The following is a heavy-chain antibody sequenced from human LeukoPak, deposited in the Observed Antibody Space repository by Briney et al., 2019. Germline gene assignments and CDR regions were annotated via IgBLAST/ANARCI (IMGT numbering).Heavy chain of an antibody. D-gene: IGHD4-23*01. Sequence: ASVKVSCKASGYTFTGYQMHWVRQAPGQGLEWMGWINPNSGGTNYAQKFQGRVTMTRDTSISTAYMELSRLGSDDTAVYYCARDTNSPVGYYYYYMDVWGTGTTVTVSS. CDR2: INPNSGGT. CDR1: GYTFTGYQ. J-gene: IGHJ6*03. V-gene: IGHV1-2*02. CDR3: ARDTNSPVGYYYYYMDV.